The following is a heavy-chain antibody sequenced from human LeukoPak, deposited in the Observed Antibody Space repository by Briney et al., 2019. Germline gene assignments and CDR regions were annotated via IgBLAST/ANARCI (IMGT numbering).Heavy chain of an antibody. CDR3: ARDHGYANWFDP. D-gene: IGHD5-18*01. Sequence: SETLSLTCSVSGGSISSSSYYWGWIRQPPGKGLEWIGSIYYSGSTYYNPSLKSRVTISVDTSKNQFSLKLSSVTAADTAVYYCARDHGYANWFDPWGQGTLVTVSS. V-gene: IGHV4-39*07. CDR2: IYYSGST. CDR1: GGSISSSSYY. J-gene: IGHJ5*02.